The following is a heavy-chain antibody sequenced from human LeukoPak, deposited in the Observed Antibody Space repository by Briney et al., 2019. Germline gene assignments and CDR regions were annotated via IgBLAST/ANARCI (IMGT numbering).Heavy chain of an antibody. D-gene: IGHD3-22*01. J-gene: IGHJ4*02. Sequence: GGSLRLSCAASGFTFSDYYMSWIRQAPGKGLEWVAVIWYDGSNKYYADSVKGRFTISRDNSKNTLYLQMNSLRAEDTAVYYCARDHSLYYDSSGYNLDYWGQGTLVTVSS. CDR3: ARDHSLYYDSSGYNLDY. V-gene: IGHV3-33*08. CDR1: GFTFSDYY. CDR2: IWYDGSNK.